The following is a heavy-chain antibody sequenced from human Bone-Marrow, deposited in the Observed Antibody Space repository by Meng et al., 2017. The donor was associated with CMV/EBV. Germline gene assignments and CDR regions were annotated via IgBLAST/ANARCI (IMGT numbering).Heavy chain of an antibody. V-gene: IGHV3-30*02. J-gene: IGHJ6*02. D-gene: IGHD1-26*01. Sequence: GGSLRLSCAASGFSFSSYGMQWVRQAPGKGLEWVTFIRNDGSKKYYADSVKGRFTISRDNSKNTLYLQMNSLRAEDTAVYYCAKTLSGSYFYYYGLDVWGQGTTVTVSS. CDR2: IRNDGSKK. CDR3: AKTLSGSYFYYYGLDV. CDR1: GFSFSSYG.